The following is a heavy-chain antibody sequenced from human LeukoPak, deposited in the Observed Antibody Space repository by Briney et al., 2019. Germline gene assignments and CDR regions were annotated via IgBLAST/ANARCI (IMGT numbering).Heavy chain of an antibody. D-gene: IGHD3-3*01. CDR3: AKGMNLEWLLIDSPLMDV. CDR1: GFTFSSYA. CDR2: ISGSGGST. V-gene: IGHV3-23*01. J-gene: IGHJ6*04. Sequence: PGGSLGLSCAASGFTFSSYAMSWVRQAPGKGLEWVSAISGSGGSTYYADSVKGRFTISRDNSKNTLYLQMNSLRAEDTAVYYCAKGMNLEWLLIDSPLMDVWGKGTTVTVSS.